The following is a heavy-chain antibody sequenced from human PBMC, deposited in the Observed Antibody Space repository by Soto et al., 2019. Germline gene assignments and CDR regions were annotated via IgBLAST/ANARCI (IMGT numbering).Heavy chain of an antibody. Sequence: GGSLRHSCASSGFPFSSYGMHWVRQAPGKGLEWVAVIWYDGSNKYYADSVKGRFTISRDNSKNTLYLQMNSLRAEDTAVYYCARDGYCSGGSCYSVPVFDYWGQGTLVTVSS. D-gene: IGHD2-15*01. V-gene: IGHV3-33*01. CDR2: IWYDGSNK. CDR3: ARDGYCSGGSCYSVPVFDY. J-gene: IGHJ4*02. CDR1: GFPFSSYG.